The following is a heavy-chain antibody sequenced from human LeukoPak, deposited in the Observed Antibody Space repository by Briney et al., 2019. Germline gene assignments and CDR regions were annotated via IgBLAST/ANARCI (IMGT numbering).Heavy chain of an antibody. CDR1: GFTFTSSA. CDR3: AAGYCSGGSCYPYYYYGMDV. D-gene: IGHD2-15*01. Sequence: SVKASCKASGFTFTSSAVQWVRQARGQRLEWIGWIVVGSGNTNYAQKFQERVTITRDMSTSTAYMELSSLRSEDTAVYYCAAGYCSGGSCYPYYYYGMDVWGQGTTVTVSS. V-gene: IGHV1-58*01. J-gene: IGHJ6*02. CDR2: IVVGSGNT.